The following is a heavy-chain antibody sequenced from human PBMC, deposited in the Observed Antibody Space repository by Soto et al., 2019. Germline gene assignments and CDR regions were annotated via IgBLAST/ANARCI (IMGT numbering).Heavy chain of an antibody. Sequence: ASVKVSCKASGYTFTGYYMHWVRQAPGQGLEWMGWINPNSGGTNYAQKFQGRVTMTRDTSISTAYMELSRLRSDDTAVYYCARARRRRFLERLLGWFDPWGQGTLVTVSS. D-gene: IGHD3-3*01. CDR2: INPNSGGT. V-gene: IGHV1-2*02. J-gene: IGHJ5*02. CDR1: GYTFTGYY. CDR3: ARARRRRFLERLLGWFDP.